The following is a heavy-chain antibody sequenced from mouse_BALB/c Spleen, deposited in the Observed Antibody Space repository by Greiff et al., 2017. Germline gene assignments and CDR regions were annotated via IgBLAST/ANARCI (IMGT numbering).Heavy chain of an antibody. J-gene: IGHJ2*01. CDR1: GYTFTDYW. D-gene: IGHD4-1*01. V-gene: IGHV1S26*01. CDR3: ARERTGTFDY. CDR2: INPSTGYT. Sequence: VQLQQSGAELVMPGASVKMSCKASGYTFTDYWMHWVKQRPGQGLEWIGYINPSTGYTEYNQKFKDKATLTADKSSSTAYMQLSSLTSEDSAVYYCARERTGTFDYWGQGTTLTVSS.